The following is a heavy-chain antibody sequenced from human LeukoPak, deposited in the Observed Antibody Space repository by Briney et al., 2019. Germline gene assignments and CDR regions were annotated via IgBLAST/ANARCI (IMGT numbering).Heavy chain of an antibody. V-gene: IGHV4-31*03. CDR1: GDSINAGGYY. Sequence: SQTLSLTCTVSGDSINAGGYYWGWIRQPPGKDLEWIGHIYHSGNTYNNPSLKSRLSLSVDTSNNLFSLKLTSVTATDTGVYYCARVRGKAPLFDLWGPGTLVTVSS. J-gene: IGHJ5*02. CDR3: ARVRGKAPLFDL. CDR2: IYHSGNT.